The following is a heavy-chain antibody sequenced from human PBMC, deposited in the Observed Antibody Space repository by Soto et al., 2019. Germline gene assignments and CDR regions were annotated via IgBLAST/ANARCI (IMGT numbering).Heavy chain of an antibody. D-gene: IGHD3-10*01. V-gene: IGHV3-7*01. CDR2: IKQDGSEK. J-gene: IGHJ3*02. CDR1: GFTFSSYW. Sequence: GGSLRLSCAASGFTFSSYWMGWVRQAPGKGLEWVANIKQDGSEKYYVDSVKGRFTISRDNAKNSLYLQMNSLRAEDTAVYYCARMYYYGSGSYYASAFDIWGQGTMVTVSS. CDR3: ARMYYYGSGSYYASAFDI.